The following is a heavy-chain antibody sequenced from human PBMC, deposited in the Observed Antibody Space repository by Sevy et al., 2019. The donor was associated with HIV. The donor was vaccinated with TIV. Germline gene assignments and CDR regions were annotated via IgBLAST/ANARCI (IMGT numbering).Heavy chain of an antibody. J-gene: IGHJ4*02. V-gene: IGHV3-21*01. Sequence: GGSLRLSCAASAFTFSSYSMNWVRQAPGKGLEWVSSISSSSSYIYYADSVKGRFTISRDNAKNSLYLQMNSLRAEDTAVYYCARAHCSGGSCYSGFDYWGQGTLVTVSS. CDR3: ARAHCSGGSCYSGFDY. CDR1: AFTFSSYS. D-gene: IGHD2-15*01. CDR2: ISSSSSYI.